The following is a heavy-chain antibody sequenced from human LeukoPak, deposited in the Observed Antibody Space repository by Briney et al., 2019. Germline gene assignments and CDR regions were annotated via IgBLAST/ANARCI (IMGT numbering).Heavy chain of an antibody. CDR3: AKDIDGAVAGTDDYFAY. V-gene: IGHV3-9*01. J-gene: IGHJ4*02. D-gene: IGHD6-19*01. CDR2: SIWNSGSI. CDR1: GFPFDDYA. Sequence: GSSLRLFCAASGFPFDDYAVLWLRQAPGEGLEGGSGSIWNSGSIGYADSVKGQFTLSRDNAKKSLYLQMNSLRAEDTALYYCAKDIDGAVAGTDDYFAYWGQGTLVTVSS.